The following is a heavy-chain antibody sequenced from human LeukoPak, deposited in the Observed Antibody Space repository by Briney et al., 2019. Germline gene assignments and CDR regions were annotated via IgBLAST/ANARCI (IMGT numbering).Heavy chain of an antibody. V-gene: IGHV4-59*13. CDR2: VIDSVRT. Sequence: PSETLSLTCTVSGASISSYYWSWLRQPPGKGLEWIGYVIDSVRTKDNPSLQSRLTLSADTSKNEFSLRLSSVTAADTAVYYCATIKHGQIFGYVDFWGQGIKVTVSS. CDR1: GASISSYY. CDR3: ATIKHGQIFGYVDF. D-gene: IGHD3-16*01. J-gene: IGHJ4*02.